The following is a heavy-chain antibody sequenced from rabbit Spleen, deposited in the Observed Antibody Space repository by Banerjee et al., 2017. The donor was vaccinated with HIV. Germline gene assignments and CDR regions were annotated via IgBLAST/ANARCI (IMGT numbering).Heavy chain of an antibody. CDR3: ARDLIGVIGWNFNL. CDR2: INIVTYKA. CDR1: GFSFSDRDV. V-gene: IGHV1S45*01. D-gene: IGHD1-1*01. Sequence: QEQLVESGGGLVQPEGSLTLTCKASGFSFSDRDVMCWVRQAPGKGLEWIACINIVTYKAVYATWAKGRFPISRTSSTTVTLQMTSLTAADTATYFCARDLIGVIGWNFNLWGPGTLVTVS. J-gene: IGHJ4*01.